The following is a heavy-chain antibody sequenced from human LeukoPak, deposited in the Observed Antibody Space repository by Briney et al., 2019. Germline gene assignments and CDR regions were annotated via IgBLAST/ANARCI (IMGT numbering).Heavy chain of an antibody. V-gene: IGHV1-18*01. CDR1: GYTFSIYA. Sequence: GASVKVSCKSSGYTFSIYAITWVRQAPGRGLEWMGEINAYNGNTNYAQKLQGRVSMTTDTSTSTAYMELRSLRFDDTAVYYCARNSRSIAVADLDYWGQGTLVTVSS. CDR2: INAYNGNT. CDR3: ARNSRSIAVADLDY. J-gene: IGHJ4*02. D-gene: IGHD6-19*01.